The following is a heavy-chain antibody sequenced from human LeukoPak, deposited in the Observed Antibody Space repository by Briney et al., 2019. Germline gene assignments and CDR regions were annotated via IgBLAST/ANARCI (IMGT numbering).Heavy chain of an antibody. D-gene: IGHD3-10*01. CDR2: IIPIFGTA. CDR1: GGTFSSYA. CDR3: ARDTYVLLWFGELSSAFDI. Sequence: ASVKVSCKASGGTFSSYAISWVRQAPGQGLEWMGRIIPIFGTANYGQKYQGRVTITTDESTSTAYMELSSVRSEDTAVYYRARDTYVLLWFGELSSAFDIWGQGTMVTVSS. V-gene: IGHV1-69*05. J-gene: IGHJ3*02.